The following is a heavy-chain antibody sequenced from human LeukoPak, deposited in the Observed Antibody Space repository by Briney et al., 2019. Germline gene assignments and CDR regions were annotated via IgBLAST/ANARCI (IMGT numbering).Heavy chain of an antibody. Sequence: SETLSLTCTVSGGPITSHYWSWIRQPPGKGLEWIGYIYYSGGTNYNPSLESRVTISGDTSKNEFSLKLSSVTAADTAVYYCARGRLIVATGVYYFDYWGQGTLVTVSS. CDR2: IYYSGGT. V-gene: IGHV4-59*08. CDR3: ARGRLIVATGVYYFDY. CDR1: GGPITSHY. D-gene: IGHD5-12*01. J-gene: IGHJ4*02.